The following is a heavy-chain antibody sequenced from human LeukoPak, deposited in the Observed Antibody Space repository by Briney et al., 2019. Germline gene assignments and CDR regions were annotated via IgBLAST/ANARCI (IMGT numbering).Heavy chain of an antibody. CDR1: GFTFSSYA. D-gene: IGHD3-22*01. CDR2: ISGSGGST. J-gene: IGHJ4*02. CDR3: AKGQSGYYSRPLDY. V-gene: IGHV3-23*01. Sequence: GGPLRLSCAASGFTFSSYAMSWVRQAPGKGLEWVSAISGSGGSTYYADSVKGRFTISRDNSKNTLYLQMNSLRAEDTAVYYCAKGQSGYYSRPLDYWGQGTLVTVSS.